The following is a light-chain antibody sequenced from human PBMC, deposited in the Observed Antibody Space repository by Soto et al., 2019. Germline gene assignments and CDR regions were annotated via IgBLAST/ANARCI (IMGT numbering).Light chain of an antibody. J-gene: IGLJ1*01. V-gene: IGLV2-23*01. CDR1: SSDVGSYNL. Sequence: QSALTQPASVSGSPGQSITISCTGTSSDVGSYNLVSWYQQHPGKAPKLMIYEGGKRPSWVSNRFSGSKSGNTASLTISGLQAEDEADYYCFSYAGSRPYVFGTGTKVTV. CDR3: FSYAGSRPYV. CDR2: EGG.